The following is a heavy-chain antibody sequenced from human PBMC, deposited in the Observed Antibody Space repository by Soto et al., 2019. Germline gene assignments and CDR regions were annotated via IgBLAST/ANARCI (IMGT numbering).Heavy chain of an antibody. CDR1: GYTFTSYG. J-gene: IGHJ3*02. CDR3: ARTRITIFGVVYGAFDI. V-gene: IGHV1-18*01. Sequence: ASVKVSCKASGYTFTSYGISWVRQAPGQGLEWMGWISAYNGNTNYAQKLQGRVTMTTDTSTSTAYMELRSLRSDDTAVYYCARTRITIFGVVYGAFDIWGQGTMVTVSS. CDR2: ISAYNGNT. D-gene: IGHD3-3*01.